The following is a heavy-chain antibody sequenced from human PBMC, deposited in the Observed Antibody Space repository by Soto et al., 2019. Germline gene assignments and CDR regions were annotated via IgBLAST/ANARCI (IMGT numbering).Heavy chain of an antibody. J-gene: IGHJ4*02. CDR3: AREERGYCSSTSCPPRY. CDR1: GCTFSSYA. Sequence: GAAVKVSCQASGCTFSSYAISWVRQAPGQGLEWMGGIIPIFGTANYAQKFQGRVTITADESTSTAYMELSSLRSEDTAVYYCAREERGYCSSTSCPPRYWGQGTLVTVSS. V-gene: IGHV1-69*13. D-gene: IGHD2-2*01. CDR2: IIPIFGTA.